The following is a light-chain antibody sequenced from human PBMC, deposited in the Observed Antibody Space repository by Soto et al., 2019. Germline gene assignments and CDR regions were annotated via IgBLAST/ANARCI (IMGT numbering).Light chain of an antibody. V-gene: IGKV2-30*01. CDR1: QSLVYSDGIAY. J-gene: IGKJ1*01. CDR2: RAS. Sequence: DVVMTQSPLSLPVTLGQPASISCRSSQSLVYSDGIAYLNWFHQRPGQSPRRLIYRASNRDSGGPAGFSGSGSVTDFTLKISRVEAEDVGVYYCMQGTHWPPTFGPGTKVEIK. CDR3: MQGTHWPPT.